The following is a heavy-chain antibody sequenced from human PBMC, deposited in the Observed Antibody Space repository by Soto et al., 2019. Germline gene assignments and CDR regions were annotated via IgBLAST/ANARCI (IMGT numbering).Heavy chain of an antibody. CDR3: ARDTRHFDWLFNFDY. D-gene: IGHD3-9*01. Sequence: GGSLRLSCAASGFTFSSYWMSWVRQAPGKGLEWVANIKQDGSEKYYVDSVKGRFTISRDNAKNSLYLQMNSLRAEDTAVYYCARDTRHFDWLFNFDYWGQGTLVTGSS. V-gene: IGHV3-7*01. CDR1: GFTFSSYW. CDR2: IKQDGSEK. J-gene: IGHJ4*02.